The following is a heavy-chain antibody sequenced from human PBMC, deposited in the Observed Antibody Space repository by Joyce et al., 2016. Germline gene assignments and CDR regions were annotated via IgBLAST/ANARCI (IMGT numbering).Heavy chain of an antibody. CDR3: ARGRMGPPPSAMFNRGGSYHLDV. V-gene: IGHV4-34*01. Sequence: QVQLQQWGAGLLKPSETLSLTCAVYGGSFSGSYWSWIRQPPGKGLEWIGEINHSRSTNYSPALKSRVTISIDTSKNQFSLKLTAVAAADTAVYYCARGRMGPPPSAMFNRGGSYHLDVWGKGTTVTVSS. D-gene: IGHD3-10*02. CDR1: GGSFSGSY. J-gene: IGHJ6*03. CDR2: INHSRST.